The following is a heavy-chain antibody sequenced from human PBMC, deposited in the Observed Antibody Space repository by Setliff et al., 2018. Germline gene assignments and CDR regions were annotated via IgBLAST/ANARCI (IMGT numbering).Heavy chain of an antibody. CDR1: GNTFTGYY. CDR2: INPNSGDT. CDR3: AREVSSTVVAWDY. Sequence: ASVKVSCKASGNTFTGYYIHWLRQAPGQGLEWMGCINPNSGDTTFAQKFQGRVTITRDTSNSTDYMDLSRLTSDDTAVYYCAREVSSTVVAWDYWGQGTLVTVSS. D-gene: IGHD2-15*01. J-gene: IGHJ4*02. V-gene: IGHV1-2*02.